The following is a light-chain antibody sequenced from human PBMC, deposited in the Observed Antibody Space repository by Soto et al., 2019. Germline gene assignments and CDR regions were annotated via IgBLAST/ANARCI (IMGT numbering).Light chain of an antibody. V-gene: IGKV3-20*01. Sequence: EIVLRPSPGTLSLSPGERATLSSRASQSVSSSNLAWCQKKPGRDPRLIIYGAVSRATGILDRFSGSGSGTDFTLTIRRLEPEDFAVYYCPMYGSSPITFGHGKQREIK. J-gene: IGKJ5*01. CDR3: PMYGSSPIT. CDR1: QSVSSSN. CDR2: GAV.